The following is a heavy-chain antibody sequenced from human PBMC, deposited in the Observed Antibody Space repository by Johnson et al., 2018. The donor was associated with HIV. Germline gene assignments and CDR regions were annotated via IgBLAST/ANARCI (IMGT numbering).Heavy chain of an antibody. CDR3: ARVRAAAVSESFDI. CDR1: GFNFDDYG. D-gene: IGHD6-13*01. J-gene: IGHJ3*02. Sequence: VQLVESGGGVVQPGGSLRLSCAASGFNFDDYGMTWVRQAPGKGLEWVSGINWNGGSTGYADSVKGRFTISRDNAKNSLYLQMNSLRADDTALYYCARVRAAAVSESFDIWGQGTMVTVSS. V-gene: IGHV3-20*04. CDR2: INWNGGST.